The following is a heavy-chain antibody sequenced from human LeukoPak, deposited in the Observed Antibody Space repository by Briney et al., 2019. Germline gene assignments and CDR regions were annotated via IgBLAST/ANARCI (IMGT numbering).Heavy chain of an antibody. J-gene: IGHJ6*02. CDR1: GGSMSSGGYY. Sequence: SETLSLTCTVSGGSMSSGGYYWNWIRQPPGKGLEWIGYIYYSGSTNYNPSLKSRVTISVDTSKNQFSLKLSSVTAADTAVYYCARHEGPGYSYGYGYYYYGMDVWGQGTTVTVSS. CDR2: IYYSGST. D-gene: IGHD5-18*01. V-gene: IGHV4-61*08. CDR3: ARHEGPGYSYGYGYYYYGMDV.